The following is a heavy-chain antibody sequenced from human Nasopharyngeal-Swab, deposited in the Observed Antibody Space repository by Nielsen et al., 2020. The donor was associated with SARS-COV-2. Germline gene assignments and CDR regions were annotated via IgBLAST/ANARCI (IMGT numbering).Heavy chain of an antibody. CDR2: IYYSGST. V-gene: IGHV4-31*02. CDR3: ARESGRVGSYFYYYYYMDV. J-gene: IGHJ6*03. Sequence: WLRPAPWIRLEWVGYIYYSGSTYYNPSLKSRVTISVDTSKNQFSLKLSSVTAADTAVYYCARESGRVGSYFYYYYYMDVWGKGTTVTVSS. D-gene: IGHD3-10*01.